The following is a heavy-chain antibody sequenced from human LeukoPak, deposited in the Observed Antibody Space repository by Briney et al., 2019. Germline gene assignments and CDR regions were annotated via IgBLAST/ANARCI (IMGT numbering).Heavy chain of an antibody. CDR2: IYSSVIS. Sequence: SETLSLTCTVSGGSISRYWSWIRQPPGKGLEWIGFIYSSVISKYNPSLKSRVTISIDTSRSQFSLKMSSVTASDTAVYYYARLHDRENFDYWGQGTLVTVSS. J-gene: IGHJ4*02. CDR1: GGSISRY. V-gene: IGHV4-4*09. CDR3: ARLHDRENFDY. D-gene: IGHD3-22*01.